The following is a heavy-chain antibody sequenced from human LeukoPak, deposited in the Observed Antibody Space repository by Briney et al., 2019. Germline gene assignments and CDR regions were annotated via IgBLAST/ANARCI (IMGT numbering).Heavy chain of an antibody. CDR2: ISSSGSTI. CDR3: AELGITMIGGV. V-gene: IGHV3-48*04. D-gene: IGHD3-10*02. CDR1: GFAFNNAW. Sequence: GGSLRLSCAASGFAFNNAWMNWVRQAPGKGLEWVSYISSSGSTIYYADSVKGRFTISRDNAKNSLYLQMNSLRAEDTAVYYCAELGITMIGGVWGKGTTVTIS. J-gene: IGHJ6*03.